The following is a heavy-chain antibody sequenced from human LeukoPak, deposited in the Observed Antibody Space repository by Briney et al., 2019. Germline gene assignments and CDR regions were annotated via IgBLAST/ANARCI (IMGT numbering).Heavy chain of an antibody. Sequence: PSETLSLTCTVSGGSISSYYWNWIRQPPGKGLEWIGYIYYSGSTNYNPSLKSRVTISVDTSKNQFPLKLSSVTAADTAVYYCARGAHMITVTRTFDYWGQGTLVTVSS. V-gene: IGHV4-59*01. CDR2: IYYSGST. J-gene: IGHJ4*02. D-gene: IGHD4-11*01. CDR3: ARGAHMITVTRTFDY. CDR1: GGSISSYY.